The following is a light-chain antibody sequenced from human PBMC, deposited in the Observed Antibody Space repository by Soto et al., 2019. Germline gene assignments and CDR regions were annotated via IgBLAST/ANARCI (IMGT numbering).Light chain of an antibody. V-gene: IGKV1-9*01. CDR1: QGISSY. CDR2: AAS. CDR3: QHYNSYSEA. Sequence: IQLTQSPSSLSASVGARVPITCRASQGISSYLAWYQQKPGKAPKLLIYAASTLQSGVPSRFSGSGSGTDFTLTISSLQPDDFATYYCQHYNSYSEAFGQGTKVDIK. J-gene: IGKJ1*01.